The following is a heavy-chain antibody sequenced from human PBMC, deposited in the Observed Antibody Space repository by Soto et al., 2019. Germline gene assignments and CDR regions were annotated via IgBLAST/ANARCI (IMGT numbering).Heavy chain of an antibody. Sequence: EVQLLQSGGGLAQLGTSLRLSCAASGFTFKYYAMTWVRQAPGKGLEWVSTISGSGDKTDYADSVKGRFRVSRDNSKDTLYLQMDSLRADDTASYYCARESKWYGGQYFQDWGQGTLVTVSS. D-gene: IGHD2-8*01. CDR1: GFTFKYYA. V-gene: IGHV3-23*01. CDR2: ISGSGDKT. CDR3: ARESKWYGGQYFQD. J-gene: IGHJ1*01.